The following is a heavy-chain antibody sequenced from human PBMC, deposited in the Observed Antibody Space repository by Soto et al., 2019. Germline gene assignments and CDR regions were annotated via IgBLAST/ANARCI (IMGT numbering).Heavy chain of an antibody. CDR3: AQVDDVAALFAY. D-gene: IGHD6-6*01. V-gene: IGHV2-5*01. CDR2: IYWNDDK. CDR1: GFSLSTTGEG. J-gene: IGHJ4*02. Sequence: QITLKESGPTLVKPTQTLTLTCTFSGFSLSTTGEGVGWIRQPPGKALERLAVIYWNDDKSYSPSLKSRLTISKDTSKKQVVLTMMNIDPVDTGTYYCAQVDDVAALFAYLGQGTLVTVSS.